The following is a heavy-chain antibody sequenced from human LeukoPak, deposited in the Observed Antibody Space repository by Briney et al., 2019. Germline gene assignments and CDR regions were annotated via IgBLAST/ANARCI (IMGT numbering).Heavy chain of an antibody. V-gene: IGHV1-18*01. CDR3: ARAPRGYSYVFGYYYYYMDV. CDR2: ISAYNGNT. D-gene: IGHD5-18*01. Sequence: GASVKVSCKASGYTFTSYGISWVRQAPGQGLEWMGWISAYNGNTNYAQKLQGRVTMTTDTSTSTAYMELSSLRSEDTAVYYCARAPRGYSYVFGYYYYYMDVWGKGTTVTVSS. CDR1: GYTFTSYG. J-gene: IGHJ6*03.